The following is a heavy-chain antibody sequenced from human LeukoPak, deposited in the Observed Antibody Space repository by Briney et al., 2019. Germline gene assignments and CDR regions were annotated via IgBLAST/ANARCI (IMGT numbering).Heavy chain of an antibody. V-gene: IGHV4-59*01. J-gene: IGHJ4*02. D-gene: IGHD6-19*01. Sequence: SETLSLTCTVSGASISSYCWIWIRQTPGKGPEWIGYHCGNTDYNPSLKGRVSISVDTSKNQFSLKLNSISTADTAVYYCARGQGWLPDHWGQGSLVTVSS. CDR3: ARGQGWLPDH. CDR2: YHCGNT. CDR1: GASISSYC.